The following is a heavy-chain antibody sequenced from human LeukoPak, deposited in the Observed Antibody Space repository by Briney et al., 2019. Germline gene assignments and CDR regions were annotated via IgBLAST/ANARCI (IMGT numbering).Heavy chain of an antibody. D-gene: IGHD2-15*01. CDR1: GLTFSNNA. J-gene: IGHJ5*01. CDR2: ISGSGGDT. V-gene: IGHV3-23*01. Sequence: PWGSLRLSCAASGLTFSNNAMTWVRQAPGKGLEWVSSISGSGGDTYYADSVQGRFAISRGNSRTTLYLQMNSLRAEDTAIYYCASGFDSVVVGLYNWLDSWGQGTLVTVSS. CDR3: ASGFDSVVVGLYNWLDS.